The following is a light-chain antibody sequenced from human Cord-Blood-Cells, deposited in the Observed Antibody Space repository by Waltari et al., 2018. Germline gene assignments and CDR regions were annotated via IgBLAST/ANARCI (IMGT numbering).Light chain of an antibody. CDR3: QQRSNWPPLT. CDR1: QSVSSH. J-gene: IGKJ4*01. CDR2: DAS. V-gene: IGKV3-11*01. Sequence: ECVLTQSPATLSLSPGERATPSCSASQSVSSHLAWYQQKPGQAPRPLIYDASNRATGIPARFSGSGSGTDFTLTISSLEPEDFAVYYCQQRSNWPPLTFGGGTKVEIK.